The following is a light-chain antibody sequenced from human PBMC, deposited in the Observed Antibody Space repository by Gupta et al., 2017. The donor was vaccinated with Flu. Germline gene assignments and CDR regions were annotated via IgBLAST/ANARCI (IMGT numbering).Light chain of an antibody. CDR2: GAS. CDR1: QSVSSSY. J-gene: IGKJ4*01. Sequence: PGERATLSCRASQSVSSSYLAWYQQKPGQAPRLLIYGASSRATGIPDRFSGSGSGTDFTLTISRLEPEDFAVYYCQQYGSSPLTFGGGTKVEIK. CDR3: QQYGSSPLT. V-gene: IGKV3-20*01.